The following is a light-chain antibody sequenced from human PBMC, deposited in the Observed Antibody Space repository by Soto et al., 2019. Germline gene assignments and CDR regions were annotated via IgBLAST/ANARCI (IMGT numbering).Light chain of an antibody. CDR2: LNSDGSH. Sequence: QSVLTQSPSASASLGASVKLTCTLSSGHSNYAIAWHQQQAEKGPRYLMKLNSDGSHNKGDGIPDRFSGSSSGAERYLTISSLQSEDEADYYCQTWGTGIQVFGGGSKLTVL. V-gene: IGLV4-69*01. J-gene: IGLJ2*01. CDR3: QTWGTGIQV. CDR1: SGHSNYA.